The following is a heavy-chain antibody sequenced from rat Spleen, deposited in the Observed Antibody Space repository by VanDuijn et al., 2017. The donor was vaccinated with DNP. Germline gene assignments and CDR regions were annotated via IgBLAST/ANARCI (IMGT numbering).Heavy chain of an antibody. Sequence: EVHLVESGGGLVQPGRSLKLSCADSGFTFSDYYMAWVRQAPTKGLEWVASISYDGSTTYYRDSVKGRFTISRDNAKSSLYLQMDSLRSEDTATYYCTTEKYYDYWGQGVMVTVSS. V-gene: IGHV5-20*01. CDR3: TTEKYYDY. J-gene: IGHJ2*01. CDR2: ISYDGSTT. CDR1: GFTFSDYY.